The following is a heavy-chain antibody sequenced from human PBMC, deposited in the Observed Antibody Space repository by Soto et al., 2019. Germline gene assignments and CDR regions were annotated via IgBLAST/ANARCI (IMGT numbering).Heavy chain of an antibody. CDR3: ARLSSPYWYFDL. CDR1: GYYFINFW. V-gene: IGHV5-10-1*01. CDR2: IDPSDSYT. Sequence: GESLKISCKVSGYYFINFWISWVRQMPGKGLDWMGRIDPSDSYTDYSPSFRGRVTISVDKSIGTAYLQWSTLEASDTATHYCARLSSPYWYFDLWGRGTLVTVSS. J-gene: IGHJ2*01.